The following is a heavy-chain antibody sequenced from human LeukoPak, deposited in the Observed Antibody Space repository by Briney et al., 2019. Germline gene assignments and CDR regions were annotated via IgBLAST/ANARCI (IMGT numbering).Heavy chain of an antibody. Sequence: PSETLSLTCTVSGGSISSSNYNWGWLRQPPGKGLEWIGSIYYRGSTYYNPSLKSRVTISADTSKNQFSLKLSSVTAADTAVYYWASDYGTGPTPPRFDYWGQGTLVTVSS. CDR3: ASDYGTGPTPPRFDY. V-gene: IGHV4-39*07. J-gene: IGHJ4*02. CDR1: GGSISSSNYN. D-gene: IGHD3-16*01. CDR2: IYYRGST.